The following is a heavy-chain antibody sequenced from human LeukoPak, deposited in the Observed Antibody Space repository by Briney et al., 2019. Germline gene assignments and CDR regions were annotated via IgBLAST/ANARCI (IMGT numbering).Heavy chain of an antibody. Sequence: GGSLRLSCAASGFTFSNAWMSWVRQAPGKGLEWAGRIKSKTDGGTTDYAAPVKGRFTISRDDSKNTLYLQMNSLKTEDTAVYYCTTDQYDYVWGSYRSYDAFDIWGQGTMVTVSS. V-gene: IGHV3-15*01. CDR3: TTDQYDYVWGSYRSYDAFDI. CDR2: IKSKTDGGTT. D-gene: IGHD3-16*02. J-gene: IGHJ3*02. CDR1: GFTFSNAW.